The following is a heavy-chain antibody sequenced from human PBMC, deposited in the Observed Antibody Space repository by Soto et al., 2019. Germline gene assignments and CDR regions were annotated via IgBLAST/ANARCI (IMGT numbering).Heavy chain of an antibody. Sequence: QVQLVQSGAEEKKPGASVKVSCKASGYTFTIYAMHWVRQAPGQRLEWMGWINAGNGNTKYSQKFQGRVTITRDTSASTAYMALSSLRSADTAVYFCARARQQLNGFDPWGQGTLVTVSS. V-gene: IGHV1-3*05. CDR2: INAGNGNT. J-gene: IGHJ5*02. D-gene: IGHD6-13*01. CDR3: ARARQQLNGFDP. CDR1: GYTFTIYA.